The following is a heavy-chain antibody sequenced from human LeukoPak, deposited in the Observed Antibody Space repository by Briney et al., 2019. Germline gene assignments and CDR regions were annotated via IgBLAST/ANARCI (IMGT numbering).Heavy chain of an antibody. CDR2: VYNSGST. CDR3: ARDIVVVPAARRDAFDI. D-gene: IGHD2-2*01. Sequence: PSETLSLTCTVSGGSISSYFWSWIRQSPGKGLEWIGYVYNSGSTKYNPSLESRVTISVDTSNNQFSLKLTSVTAADTAVYYCARDIVVVPAARRDAFDIWGQGTMVTVSS. V-gene: IGHV4-4*08. CDR1: GGSISSYF. J-gene: IGHJ3*02.